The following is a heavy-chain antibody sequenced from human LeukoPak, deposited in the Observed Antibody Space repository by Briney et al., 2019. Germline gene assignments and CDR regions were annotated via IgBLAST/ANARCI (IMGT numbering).Heavy chain of an antibody. J-gene: IGHJ4*02. V-gene: IGHV3-53*01. D-gene: IGHD1-14*01. Sequence: GGSLRLSCAASGFTVITNDMTWVHQAPGKGLEWVSVLYSDGNTKYADSVQGRFTISRDNSKSTPYLEMNSLSPDDTAVYYCARGVEPLAANTLAYWGQGTLVTVSS. CDR3: ARGVEPLAANTLAY. CDR2: LYSDGNT. CDR1: GFTVITND.